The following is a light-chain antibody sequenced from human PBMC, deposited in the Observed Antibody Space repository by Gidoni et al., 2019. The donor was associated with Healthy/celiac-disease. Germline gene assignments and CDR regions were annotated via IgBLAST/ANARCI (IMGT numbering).Light chain of an antibody. CDR3: QQYGSSLKYT. CDR1: QSVSSSY. CDR2: GAS. Sequence: EIVLTPSPGPLSLSPGERATLSCRASQSVSSSYLAWYQQKPGQAPRLLIYGASSRATGIPDRFSGSGSGTDFTLTISRLETEDFAVYYCQQYGSSLKYTFGQGTKLEIK. J-gene: IGKJ2*01. V-gene: IGKV3-20*01.